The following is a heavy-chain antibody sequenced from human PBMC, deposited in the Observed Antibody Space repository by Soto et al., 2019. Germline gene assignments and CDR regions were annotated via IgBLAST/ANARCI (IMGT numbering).Heavy chain of an antibody. CDR3: ARGGYNLNSFDY. D-gene: IGHD1-1*01. J-gene: IGHJ4*02. CDR2: IYYSGST. V-gene: IGHV4-61*01. Sequence: QVQLQESGPGLVKPSETLSLTCTVSGGSVSSGSYYWSWIRQPPGKGLEWMGYIYYSGSTNYNPSLKSRVTISVDTSKNQFSLKLSSVTAADTAVYYCARGGYNLNSFDYWGQGTLVTVSS. CDR1: GGSVSSGSYY.